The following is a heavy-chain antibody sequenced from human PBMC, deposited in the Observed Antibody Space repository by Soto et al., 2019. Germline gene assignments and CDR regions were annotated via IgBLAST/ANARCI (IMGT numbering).Heavy chain of an antibody. D-gene: IGHD2-15*01. CDR1: GYSFTSYW. Sequence: PGESLKISCKGSGYSFTSYWISWVRQMPGKGLEWMGRIDPSDSYTNYSPSFQGHVTISADKSISTAYLQWSSLKASDTAMYYCATQSIVVVAATVAFDIWGQGARVTVSS. CDR3: ATQSIVVVAATVAFDI. CDR2: IDPSDSYT. J-gene: IGHJ3*02. V-gene: IGHV5-10-1*01.